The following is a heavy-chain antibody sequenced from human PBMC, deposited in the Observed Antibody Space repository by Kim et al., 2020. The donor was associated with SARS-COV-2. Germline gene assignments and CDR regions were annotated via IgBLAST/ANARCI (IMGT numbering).Heavy chain of an antibody. CDR2: T. V-gene: IGHV1-46*01. CDR3: ARDNSRAFDI. Sequence: TSYAQKFQGRVTMTRDTSTSTVYMELSSLRSEDTAVYYCARDNSRAFDIWGQGTMVTVSS. J-gene: IGHJ3*02.